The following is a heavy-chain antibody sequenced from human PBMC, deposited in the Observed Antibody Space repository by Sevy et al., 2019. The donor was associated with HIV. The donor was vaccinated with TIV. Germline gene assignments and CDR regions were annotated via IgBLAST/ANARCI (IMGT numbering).Heavy chain of an antibody. D-gene: IGHD6-13*01. V-gene: IGHV3-21*01. CDR2: ISSSSSYI. CDR1: GFTFSSYS. Sequence: GGSLRLSCAASGFTFSSYSMNWVRQAPGKGLEWVSSISSSSSYIYYAVSVKGRFTISRDNAKNSLYLQMNSLRAEDTAVYYCARLAAANTEFDYWGQGTLVTVSS. CDR3: ARLAAANTEFDY. J-gene: IGHJ4*02.